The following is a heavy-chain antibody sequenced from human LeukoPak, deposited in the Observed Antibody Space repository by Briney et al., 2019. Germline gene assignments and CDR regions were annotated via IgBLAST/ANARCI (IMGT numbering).Heavy chain of an antibody. J-gene: IGHJ6*02. Sequence: PGGSLRLSCAASGFTFGSYGMHWVRQAPGKGLEWVAFISYDGNTKYYSGSAKGRFTISRDNSKNTLYLQMNSLRPEDTAVYYCANGDPGPAGHPMNDYYYSLDVWGQGTTVIVSS. V-gene: IGHV3-30*18. CDR3: ANGDPGPAGHPMNDYYYSLDV. CDR2: ISYDGNTK. CDR1: GFTFGSYG. D-gene: IGHD6-13*01.